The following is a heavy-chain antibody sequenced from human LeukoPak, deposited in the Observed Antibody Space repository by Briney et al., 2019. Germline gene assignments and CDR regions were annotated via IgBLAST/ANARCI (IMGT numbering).Heavy chain of an antibody. V-gene: IGHV3-48*02. D-gene: IGHD1-26*01. Sequence: TGGSLRLSCAAFGFTFSTYSMNWVRQAPGKGLEWISYISSGSSTIHYADSVKGRFTISRDNAKNSLYLQMNSLRDEDTAVYYCARLMGERSLFDYWGQGVLVTVSS. CDR3: ARLMGERSLFDY. CDR1: GFTFSTYS. J-gene: IGHJ4*02. CDR2: ISSGSSTI.